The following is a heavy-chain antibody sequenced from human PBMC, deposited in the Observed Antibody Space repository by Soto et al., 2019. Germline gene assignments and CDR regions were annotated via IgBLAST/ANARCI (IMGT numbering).Heavy chain of an antibody. J-gene: IGHJ6*02. V-gene: IGHV1-46*01. D-gene: IGHD2-2*02. Sequence: ASVKVSCKACGDTFTSYYIHWVRQAPGQGLEWMGIINPSGGSTTYAQKFQGRVTMTRDTSTSTVYMELSSLRSEDTAVYYCAKDRRSIGYCISTSCYTYGMDVWGQGTTVTVSS. CDR2: INPSGGST. CDR1: GDTFTSYY. CDR3: AKDRRSIGYCISTSCYTYGMDV.